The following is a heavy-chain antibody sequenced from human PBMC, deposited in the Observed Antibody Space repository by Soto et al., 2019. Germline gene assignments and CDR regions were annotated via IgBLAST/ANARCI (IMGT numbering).Heavy chain of an antibody. D-gene: IGHD4-4*01. CDR1: GGSISSGAYS. V-gene: IGHV4-30-2*01. CDR2: XFXSGXT. Sequence: SLTCAVSGGSISSGAYSWSWIRQPPGKGLEWIGXXFXSGXTXXXPXXXSRVTISVDRSRSQFSLKLSSVTAADTAVYYCARAASTITTFWFDPWGQGTLVTVSS. J-gene: IGHJ5*02. CDR3: ARAASTITTFWFDP.